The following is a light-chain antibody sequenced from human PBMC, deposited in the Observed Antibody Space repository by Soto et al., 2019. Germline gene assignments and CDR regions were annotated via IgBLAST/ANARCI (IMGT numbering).Light chain of an antibody. CDR3: QQYENWPQLT. Sequence: ERVMTQSPATLSVSPGEIAILSFSASQSVGGDLAWYQQKPGQAPRLLIYGASSRAPGIPDRFSGSGSGTEFTLTISSLQSEDSAVYYCQQYENWPQLTFGGGTKVDIK. V-gene: IGKV3-15*01. J-gene: IGKJ4*01. CDR2: GAS. CDR1: QSVGGD.